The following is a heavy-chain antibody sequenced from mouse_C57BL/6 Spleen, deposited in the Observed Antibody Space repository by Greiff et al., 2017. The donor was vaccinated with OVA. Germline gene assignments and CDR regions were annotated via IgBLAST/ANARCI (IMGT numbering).Heavy chain of an antibody. CDR3: ARMEGNYTWFAY. V-gene: IGHV2-9-1*01. D-gene: IGHD2-1*01. Sequence: VKLMESGPGLVAPSQSLSITCTVSGFSLTSYAISWVRQPPGKGLEWLGVIWPGGGTNYNSALKSRLSISKDNSKSQVFLKMNSLQTDDTARYYCARMEGNYTWFAYWGQGTLVTVSA. CDR2: IWPGGGT. J-gene: IGHJ3*01. CDR1: GFSLTSYA.